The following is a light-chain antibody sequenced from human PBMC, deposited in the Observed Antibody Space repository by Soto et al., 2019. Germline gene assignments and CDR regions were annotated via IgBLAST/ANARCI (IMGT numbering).Light chain of an antibody. CDR1: SSDVGGYNY. CDR3: SSYTSSSPVV. V-gene: IGLV2-14*01. CDR2: DVS. J-gene: IGLJ2*01. Sequence: QAVVTQPASVSGSPGQSITISCTGTSSDVGGYNYVSWYQQHPGKAPKLMIYDVSNRPSGVSNRFSGSKSGNTASLTISGLQAEDEADYYCSSYTSSSPVVFGGGTQPTVL.